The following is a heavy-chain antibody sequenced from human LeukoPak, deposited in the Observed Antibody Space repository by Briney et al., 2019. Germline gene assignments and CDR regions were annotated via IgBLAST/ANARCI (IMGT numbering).Heavy chain of an antibody. CDR1: GYTFTSYG. D-gene: IGHD2-2*01. CDR2: ISAYNGNT. V-gene: IGHV1-18*01. J-gene: IGHJ6*03. Sequence: ASVKVSCKASGYTFTSYGISWVRQAPGQGLEWMGWISAYNGNTNYAQKHQGRVTMTTDTSTSTAYMELRSLRSDDTAVYYCARERYCSSTSCYYYYMDVWGKGTTVTVSS. CDR3: ARERYCSSTSCYYYYMDV.